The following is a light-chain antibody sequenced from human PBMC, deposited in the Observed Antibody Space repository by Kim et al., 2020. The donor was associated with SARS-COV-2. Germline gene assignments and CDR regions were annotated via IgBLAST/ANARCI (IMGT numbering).Light chain of an antibody. CDR3: HQYTNLWT. CDR2: GAS. V-gene: IGKV3-15*01. J-gene: IGKJ1*01. CDR1: QSVSIS. Sequence: LSVSPGERTPLSCTASQSVSISLAWYQQKPGQAPRLLIYGASIRATGVPARFSGSGSGTEFTLTISSLQSEDFAVYYCHQYTNLWTFGQGTKLEI.